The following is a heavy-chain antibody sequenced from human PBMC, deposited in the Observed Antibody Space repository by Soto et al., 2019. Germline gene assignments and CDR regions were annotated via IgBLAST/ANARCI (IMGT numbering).Heavy chain of an antibody. CDR1: GGSISSSSYY. D-gene: IGHD4-17*01. CDR2: IYYSGST. Sequence: PSETLSLTCTVSGGSISSSSYYWGWIRQPPGKGLEWIGSIYYSGSTYYNPSLKSRVTISVDTSKNQFSLKLSSVTAADTAVYYCASRHMTTVVTAHITDYWGQGTLVTVSS. V-gene: IGHV4-39*01. CDR3: ASRHMTTVVTAHITDY. J-gene: IGHJ4*02.